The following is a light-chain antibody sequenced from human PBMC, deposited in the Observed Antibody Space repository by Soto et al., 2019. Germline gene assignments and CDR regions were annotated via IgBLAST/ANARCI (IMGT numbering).Light chain of an antibody. CDR1: SSNIGTNT. J-gene: IGLJ3*02. CDR2: SND. CDR3: ATWDDSLNGV. Sequence: QPVLTQPPSASGTPGQRVTISCSGSSSNIGTNTVNWYQHLPGTAPKLLMYSNDQRPSGVPDRFSGSKSGTSASLAISGLQSEDEADFYCATWDDSLNGVFGGGTKLTVL. V-gene: IGLV1-44*01.